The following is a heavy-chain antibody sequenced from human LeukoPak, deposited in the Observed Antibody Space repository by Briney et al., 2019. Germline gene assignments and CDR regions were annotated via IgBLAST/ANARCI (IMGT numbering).Heavy chain of an antibody. J-gene: IGHJ6*03. V-gene: IGHV3-48*01. CDR3: ARDGPLVGAKNYYYYYMDV. CDR1: GFSFSNHN. CDR2: ISTGGNII. D-gene: IGHD1-26*01. Sequence: GGSLRLSCTASGFSFSNHNINWVRQSPGKGLEWLSYISTGGNIIYYADSVKGRFTISRDNAKNSLYLQMNSLRAEDTAVYYCARDGPLVGAKNYYYYYMDVWGKGTTVTISS.